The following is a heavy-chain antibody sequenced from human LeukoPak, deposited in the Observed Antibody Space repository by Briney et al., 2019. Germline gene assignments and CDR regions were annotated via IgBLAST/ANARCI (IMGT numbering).Heavy chain of an antibody. CDR1: GFTFSSYA. V-gene: IGHV3-23*01. CDR3: AKDRGRSYYYGSSGYSDY. D-gene: IGHD3-22*01. CDR2: ISGSGGST. J-gene: IGHJ4*02. Sequence: GGSLRLSCAASGFTFSSYAMSWVRQAPGKGLEWVSAISGSGGSTYYADSVKGRFTISRDNSKNTLYLQMNSLRAEDTAVYYCAKDRGRSYYYGSSGYSDYWGQGTLVTVSS.